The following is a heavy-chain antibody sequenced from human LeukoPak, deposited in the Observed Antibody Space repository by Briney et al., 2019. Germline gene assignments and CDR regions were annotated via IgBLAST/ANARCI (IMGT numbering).Heavy chain of an antibody. CDR1: AFSFSSYC. CDR2: ISYDGSYK. Sequence: PRGSLSLSCSASAFSFSSYCMHCDSQAPGKGLEWVAVISYDGSYKYHTDSVKGRFTISRDNSKNPLYLQMNSLRAEDTAMYYCAKDMGGTRYCRGGSRPTINNWFDPWGHGRVVTVCS. J-gene: IGHJ5*02. D-gene: IGHD2-15*01. V-gene: IGHV3-30*18. CDR3: AKDMGGTRYCRGGSRPTINNWFDP.